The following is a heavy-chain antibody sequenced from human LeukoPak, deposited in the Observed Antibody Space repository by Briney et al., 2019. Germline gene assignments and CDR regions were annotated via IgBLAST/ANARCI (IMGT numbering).Heavy chain of an antibody. V-gene: IGHV3-30*04. D-gene: IGHD3-10*01. J-gene: IGHJ4*02. CDR3: ARDFVRIYGSGSYYFDY. CDR1: GFTFSSYA. Sequence: GRSLRLSCAASGFTFSSYAMHWVRQAPGKGLEWVAVISYDGSNKYYADSVKGRFTISRDNSTNTLYLQMNSLRAEDTAVYYCARDFVRIYGSGSYYFDYWGQGTLVTVSS. CDR2: ISYDGSNK.